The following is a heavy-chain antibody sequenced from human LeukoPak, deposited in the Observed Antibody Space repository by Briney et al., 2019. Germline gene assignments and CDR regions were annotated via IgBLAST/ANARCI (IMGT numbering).Heavy chain of an antibody. V-gene: IGHV1-3*01. CDR1: GYTFTSYA. D-gene: IGHD3-22*01. CDR2: VNAANGNT. J-gene: IGHJ6*02. Sequence: AASVTVSCKASGYTFTSYAIHWVRQAPGQRLEWMGWVNAANGNTRYSQKFQDRVTFTRDTSASTAYMELSSLRSEDTAVYYCASSHLNLWNYYYDFGMDVWGQGTTVTVSS. CDR3: ASSHLNLWNYYYDFGMDV.